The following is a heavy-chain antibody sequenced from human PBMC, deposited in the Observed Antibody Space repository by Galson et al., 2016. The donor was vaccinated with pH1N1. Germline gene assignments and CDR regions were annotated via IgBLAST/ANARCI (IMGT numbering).Heavy chain of an antibody. D-gene: IGHD1-26*01. CDR1: GYTLSELA. V-gene: IGHV1-24*01. J-gene: IGHJ2*01. Sequence: SVKVSCKVSGYTLSELAIHWARQTPGKGLEWMGGFDPEDDKPFYAQTFEGRVTMTQDTSTDTAYMQLSSLTSDDAAVYYCATEYRGSYYVPRYFDLCGLGTLVSVFS. CDR3: ATEYRGSYYVPRYFDL. CDR2: FDPEDDKP.